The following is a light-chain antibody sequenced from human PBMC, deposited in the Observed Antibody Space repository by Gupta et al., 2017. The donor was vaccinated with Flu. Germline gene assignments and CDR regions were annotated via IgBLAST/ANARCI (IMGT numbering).Light chain of an antibody. CDR2: ENN. J-gene: IGLJ3*02. V-gene: IGLV1-51*01. CDR3: GTWDGSLSAEGG. Sequence: SVLTQPPSVSAAPGQKVTISCPGSSFNVGNNFVSWYQQLPGKAPKLLIYENNKRPSGIPDRFSGSKSGTTATLGITGLQAGDEAEYDGGTWDGSLSAEGGFGGGTKLTVL. CDR1: SFNVGNNF.